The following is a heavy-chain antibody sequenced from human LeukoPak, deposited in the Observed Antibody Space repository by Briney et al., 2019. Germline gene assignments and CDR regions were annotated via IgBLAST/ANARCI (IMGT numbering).Heavy chain of an antibody. CDR2: IYHSGST. V-gene: IGHV4-38-2*02. CDR3: ARFGGDYYYDSSGSAEYFQH. J-gene: IGHJ1*01. D-gene: IGHD3-22*01. CDR1: GYSISSGYY. Sequence: PSETLSLTCTVSGYSISSGYYWGWIRQPPGKGLEWIGSIYHSGSTYYNPSLKSRVTISVDTSKNQFSLKLSSVTAADTAVYYCARFGGDYYYDSSGSAEYFQHWGQGTLVTVSS.